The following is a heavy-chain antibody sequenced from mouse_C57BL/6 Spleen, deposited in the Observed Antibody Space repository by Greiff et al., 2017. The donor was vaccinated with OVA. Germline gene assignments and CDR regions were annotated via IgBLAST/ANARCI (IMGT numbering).Heavy chain of an antibody. CDR3: ARSSDSSGYYAMDY. Sequence: EVHLVESGGGLVQPGGSLSLSCAASGFTFTDYYMSWVRQPPGKALEWLGFIRNKANGYTTEYSASVKGRFTISRDNSQSILYLQMNALRAEDSATYYCARSSDSSGYYAMDYWGQGTSVTVSS. D-gene: IGHD3-2*02. CDR2: IRNKANGYTT. J-gene: IGHJ4*01. CDR1: GFTFTDYY. V-gene: IGHV7-3*01.